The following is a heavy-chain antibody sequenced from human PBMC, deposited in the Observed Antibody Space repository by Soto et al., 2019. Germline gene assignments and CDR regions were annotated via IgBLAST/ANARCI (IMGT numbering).Heavy chain of an antibody. CDR3: AHHPYYGLGSYSLYY. Sequence: QITLKESGPTLVRPTQTLTLTCTFSGFSITTSGVGVGWIRQPPGKALEWLAVIYWDDDKRYSSSLKSRLTITKHTSKNQVVLTMTNIDPVDTATYYCAHHPYYGLGSYSLYYWCQVTLVTVSS. J-gene: IGHJ4*02. D-gene: IGHD3-10*01. CDR2: IYWDDDK. CDR1: GFSITTSGVG. V-gene: IGHV2-5*02.